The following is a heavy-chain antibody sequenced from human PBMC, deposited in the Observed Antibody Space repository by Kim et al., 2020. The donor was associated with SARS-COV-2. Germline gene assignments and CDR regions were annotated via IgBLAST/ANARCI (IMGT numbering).Heavy chain of an antibody. Sequence: GGSLRLSCAASGFTFSRFAMTWVRQAPGKGLEWVSTISGRDTSAYYADSVRGRFTISRDNSKNTLYLQMNSLRAEDTALYYCAHRALSDTSGSFPKFIFDYWGRGTLVTVSS. D-gene: IGHD3-22*01. CDR1: GFTFSRFA. V-gene: IGHV3-23*01. CDR2: ISGRDTSA. J-gene: IGHJ4*02. CDR3: AHRALSDTSGSFPKFIFDY.